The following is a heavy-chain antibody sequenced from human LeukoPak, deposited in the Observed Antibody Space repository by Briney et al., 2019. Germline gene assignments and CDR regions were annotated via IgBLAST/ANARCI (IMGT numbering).Heavy chain of an antibody. CDR2: ISAYNGNT. CDR3: AREGEGFCYDSSGYPDWYFDL. CDR1: GYTFTSYG. V-gene: IGHV1-18*01. Sequence: ASVKVSCKASGYTFTSYGISWVRQAPGQGLEWMGWISAYNGNTNYAQKLQGRVTMTTDTSTSTAYMELRSLRSDDTAVYYCAREGEGFCYDSSGYPDWYFDLWGRGTLVTVSS. D-gene: IGHD3-22*01. J-gene: IGHJ2*01.